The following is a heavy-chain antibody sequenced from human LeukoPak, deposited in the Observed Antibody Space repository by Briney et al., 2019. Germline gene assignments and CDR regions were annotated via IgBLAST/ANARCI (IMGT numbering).Heavy chain of an antibody. CDR2: IRGSGGRT. J-gene: IGHJ4*02. CDR1: GFTFSSYA. CDR3: AKDLRDDPYSSSWYGPDS. D-gene: IGHD6-13*01. Sequence: EGSLRLSCAASGFTFSSYAMSWVRQAPGKGLEWVSGIRGSGGRTYYADSVKGRFTISRDNSKNTLYLQMNSLRAEDTALYYCAKDLRDDPYSSSWYGPDSWGQGTLVTVSS. V-gene: IGHV3-23*01.